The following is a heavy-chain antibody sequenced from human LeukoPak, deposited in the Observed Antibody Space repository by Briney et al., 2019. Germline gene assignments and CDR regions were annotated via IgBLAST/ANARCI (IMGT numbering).Heavy chain of an antibody. D-gene: IGHD4-11*01. CDR2: IIPIFGTA. Sequence: GSSVNVSCKASGRTFSSYAISWVRQPPGQGLEWMGGIIPIFGTANYAQTFQGRVTITADESTSTAYMELSSLRSEDTAVYYCARDLGGTTAPDLWGQGTLVTVSS. J-gene: IGHJ5*02. CDR1: GRTFSSYA. V-gene: IGHV1-69*01. CDR3: ARDLGGTTAPDL.